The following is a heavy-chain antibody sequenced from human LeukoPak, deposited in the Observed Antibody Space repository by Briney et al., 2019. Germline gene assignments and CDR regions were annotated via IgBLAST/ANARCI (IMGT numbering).Heavy chain of an antibody. D-gene: IGHD3-9*01. J-gene: IGHJ3*02. CDR2: IYSGGST. V-gene: IGHV3-53*01. Sequence: GGSLRLSCAASGFTVSSNYMSWVRQAPGKGLEWVSVIYSGGSTYYADSVKGRFTISRDNSKNTLYLQMNSLRAEDTAVYYCARELEDILTGYTTDAFDIWGQGTMVTVSS. CDR3: ARELEDILTGYTTDAFDI. CDR1: GFTVSSNY.